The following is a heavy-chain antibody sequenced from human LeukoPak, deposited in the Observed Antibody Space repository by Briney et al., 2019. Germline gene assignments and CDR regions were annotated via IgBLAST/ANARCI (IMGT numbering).Heavy chain of an antibody. CDR3: AREPLYCSSTSCYPKEHFDY. CDR2: INTNTGNP. CDR1: GYTFTSYA. D-gene: IGHD2-2*01. V-gene: IGHV7-4-1*02. J-gene: IGHJ4*02. Sequence: GASVTVSCTASGYTFTSYAMNWVRPAPGQGLEWMGWINTNTGNPTYAQGFAGRFVFSLDTTVSTAYLQISSLKAEDTAVYYCAREPLYCSSTSCYPKEHFDYWGQGTLVTVSS.